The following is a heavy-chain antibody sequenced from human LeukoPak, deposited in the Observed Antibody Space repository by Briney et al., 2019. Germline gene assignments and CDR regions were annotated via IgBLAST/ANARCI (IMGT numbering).Heavy chain of an antibody. D-gene: IGHD3-10*01. CDR1: GGSISSGGYY. V-gene: IGHV4-31*03. J-gene: IGHJ4*02. CDR3: ASAYTYYYGSGIDY. CDR2: IYYSGST. Sequence: SETLSLTCTVSGGSISSGGYYWSWIRQHPGKGLEWIGYIYYSGSTYYNPSLKSRVTISVDTSKNQFSLKLSSVTAADTAVYYCASAYTYYYGSGIDYWGQGTLVTVSS.